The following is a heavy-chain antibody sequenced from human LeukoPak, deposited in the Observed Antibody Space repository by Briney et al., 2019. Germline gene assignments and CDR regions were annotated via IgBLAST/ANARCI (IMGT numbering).Heavy chain of an antibody. Sequence: GGSLRLSCAASGFTFSSYGMHWVRQAPGKGLEWVAVISYDGSNKYYADSVKGRFTISRDNSKNTLYLQMNSLRAEDTAVYYCAKDWGRGYSYGSHAFDIWGQGAMVTVSS. D-gene: IGHD5-18*01. V-gene: IGHV3-30*18. CDR3: AKDWGRGYSYGSHAFDI. J-gene: IGHJ3*02. CDR1: GFTFSSYG. CDR2: ISYDGSNK.